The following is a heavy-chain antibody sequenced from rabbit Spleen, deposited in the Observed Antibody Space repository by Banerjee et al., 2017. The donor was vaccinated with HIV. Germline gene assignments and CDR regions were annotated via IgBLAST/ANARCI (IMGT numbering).Heavy chain of an antibody. CDR3: ARDTGSSFSSYGMDL. J-gene: IGHJ6*01. CDR1: GFSFSSSYD. CDR2: VYTGNGKN. Sequence: QSLEESGGDLVKPGASLTLTCTASGFSFSSSYDMCWVRQAPGKGLAWIECVYTGNGKNYYASWAKGRVTISKTSSTTVTLQMTSLTAADTATYFCARDTGSSFSSYGMDLWGQGTLVTVS. D-gene: IGHD8-1*01. V-gene: IGHV1S40*01.